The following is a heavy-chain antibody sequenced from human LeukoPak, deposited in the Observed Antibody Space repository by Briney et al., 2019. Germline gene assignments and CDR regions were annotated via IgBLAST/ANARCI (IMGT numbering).Heavy chain of an antibody. CDR3: ARNPTGFPNWFDR. V-gene: IGHV4-39*01. CDR1: GGSLSGSSFS. D-gene: IGHD1-14*01. CDR2: LHSNRNT. Sequence: PETLSLTCTVSGGSLSGSSFSWAWVRQPPGKGLEWIATLHSNRNTYSHPSLQSRVTIYLDTSKNEFSLTLNSVTATETAVYYCARNPTGFPNWFDRWGQGTLVTVS. J-gene: IGHJ5*02.